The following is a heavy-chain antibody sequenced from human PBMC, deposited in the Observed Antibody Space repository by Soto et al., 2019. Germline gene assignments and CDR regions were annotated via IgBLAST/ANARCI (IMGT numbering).Heavy chain of an antibody. D-gene: IGHD1-26*01. V-gene: IGHV3-73*01. CDR2: IRSKANSYAT. J-gene: IGHJ6*02. CDR3: TRHRELYYYYYGMDV. Sequence: PGGSLRLSCAASGFTFSGSAMHWVRQASGKGLEWVGRIRSKANSYATAYAASVKGRFTISRDDSKNTAYLQMNSLKTEDTAVYYCTRHRELYYYYYGMDVWGQGTTVTVSS. CDR1: GFTFSGSA.